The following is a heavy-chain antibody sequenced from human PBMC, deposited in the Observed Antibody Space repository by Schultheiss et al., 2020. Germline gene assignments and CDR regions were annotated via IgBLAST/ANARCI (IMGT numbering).Heavy chain of an antibody. D-gene: IGHD3-16*01. CDR2: ISYDGSNK. CDR1: GFTFSSYA. CDR3: AREGAHGEFEY. V-gene: IGHV3-30-3*01. Sequence: GGSLRLSCAASGFTFSSYAMHWVRQAPGKGLEWVAVISYDGSNKYYADSVKGRFTISRDNSKNTLYLQMSSLRDDDSAVYYCAREGAHGEFEYWGQGTLV. J-gene: IGHJ4*02.